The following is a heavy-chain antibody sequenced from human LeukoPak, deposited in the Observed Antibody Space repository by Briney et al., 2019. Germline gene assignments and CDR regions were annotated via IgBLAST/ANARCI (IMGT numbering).Heavy chain of an antibody. CDR2: IKLDGSEK. CDR1: GFTSGKYW. V-gene: IGHV3-7*03. Sequence: PGGSLSLSCVASGFTSGKYWMSWVRQAPGKGLEWVANIKLDGSEKNYVDPVKGRFTISRDNSKNTLYLQMNSLRAEDTAVYYCAKGRIAAAGRLDYWGQGTLVTVSS. CDR3: AKGRIAAAGRLDY. J-gene: IGHJ4*02. D-gene: IGHD6-13*01.